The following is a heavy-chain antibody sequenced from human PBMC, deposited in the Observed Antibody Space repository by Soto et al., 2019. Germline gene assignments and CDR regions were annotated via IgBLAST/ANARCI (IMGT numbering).Heavy chain of an antibody. CDR1: GFTFSSYA. CDR2: ISFSDGGT. Sequence: GGSLRLSCAASGFTFSSYARTWVRQAPGKGLEWVSSISFSDGGTYYADSVKGRLTISRDNSKNTLFLQMNSLRVEDTAVYYCVKDDRILGRRYFDLWGRGTLVTVSS. CDR3: VKDDRILGRRYFDL. J-gene: IGHJ2*01. V-gene: IGHV3-23*01. D-gene: IGHD2-15*01.